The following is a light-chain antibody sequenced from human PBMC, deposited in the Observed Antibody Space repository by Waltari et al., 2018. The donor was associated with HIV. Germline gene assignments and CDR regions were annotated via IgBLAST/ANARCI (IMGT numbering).Light chain of an antibody. CDR1: SSNIGSNP. J-gene: IGLJ2*01. CDR3: AAWDDSLNGHVL. CDR2: NNN. V-gene: IGLV1-44*01. Sequence: QSVLTQPPSASGTPGQRVTFSCSGSSSNIGSNPVDWYQKLPGTAPRLLIYNNNQRPSGVPDRFSGSKSGTSAYLAIRGLQSEDEADYYCAAWDDSLNGHVLFGGGTKLTVL.